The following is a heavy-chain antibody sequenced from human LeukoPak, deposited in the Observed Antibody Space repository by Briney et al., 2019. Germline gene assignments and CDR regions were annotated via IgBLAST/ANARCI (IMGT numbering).Heavy chain of an antibody. D-gene: IGHD1-26*01. V-gene: IGHV3-30*18. Sequence: GGSLRLSCAASGFTFSNIGMHWVRQAPGKGLEWVAVVSRTGGTKYYGDSVQGRFTISRDNSKNTLYLQMNSLRAEDTAVYYCAKESHSEGYGSYFDGWDPGTLVSVSS. J-gene: IGHJ4*02. CDR3: AKESHSEGYGSYFDG. CDR2: VSRTGGTK. CDR1: GFTFSNIG.